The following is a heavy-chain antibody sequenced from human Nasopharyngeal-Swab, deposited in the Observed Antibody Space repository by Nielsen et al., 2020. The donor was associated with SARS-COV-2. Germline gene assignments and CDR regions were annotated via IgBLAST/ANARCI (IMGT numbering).Heavy chain of an antibody. J-gene: IGHJ1*01. CDR2: IWYDGSNK. D-gene: IGHD6-19*01. CDR3: ARDIAVAASEYFQH. CDR1: GFTFSSYG. V-gene: IGHV3-33*01. Sequence: GGSLRLSCAASGFTFSSYGMHWVRQAPGKGLEWVAVIWYDGSNKYYVDSVKGRFTISRDNSKNTLYLQMNSLRAEDTAVYYCARDIAVAASEYFQHWGQGTLVTVSS.